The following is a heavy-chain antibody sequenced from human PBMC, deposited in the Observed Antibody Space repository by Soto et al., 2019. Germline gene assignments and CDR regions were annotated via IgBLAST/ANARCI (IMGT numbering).Heavy chain of an antibody. D-gene: IGHD2-2*01. J-gene: IGHJ4*02. CDR3: AKDLVVVPAAVYYFDY. CDR2: ISGSGGST. CDR1: GFTFSSYA. Sequence: GGSLRLSCAASGFTFSSYAMSWVRQAPGKGLEWVSAISGSGGSTYYADSVKGRFTISRDNSKNTLYLQMNSLRAEDTDVYYCAKDLVVVPAAVYYFDYWGQGTLVTVSS. V-gene: IGHV3-23*01.